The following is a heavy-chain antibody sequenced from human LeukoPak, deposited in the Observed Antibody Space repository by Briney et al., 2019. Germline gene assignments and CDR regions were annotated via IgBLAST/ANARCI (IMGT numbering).Heavy chain of an antibody. CDR1: GYXFNDYX. J-gene: IGHJ4*02. Sequence: VKVSXXXSGYXFNDYXIHWVRQAPGQSLEWMGWVNTGYGHTKYSQKFQGRVTIIGDTSASTVYVELSSLRSEDTAVYYCARGATAGSSWYLNSWGQGTLVTVPS. V-gene: IGHV1-3*04. D-gene: IGHD6-13*01. CDR3: ARGATAGSSWYLNS. CDR2: VNTGYGHT.